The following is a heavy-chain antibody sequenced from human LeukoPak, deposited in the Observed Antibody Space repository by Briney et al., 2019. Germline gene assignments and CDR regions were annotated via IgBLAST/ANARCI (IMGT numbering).Heavy chain of an antibody. D-gene: IGHD5-24*01. CDR2: ISSTGNTI. V-gene: IGHV3-11*04. J-gene: IGHJ4*02. CDR3: ARDRGDGYNCLDY. CDR1: GFTFSDYY. Sequence: GGSLRLSCAASGFTFSDYYMSWIRQAPGKGLEWVSYISSTGNTIYYADSVKGRFTISRDNAKNSLYLQMNSLRAEDTAVYYCARDRGDGYNCLDYWGQGTLVTVSS.